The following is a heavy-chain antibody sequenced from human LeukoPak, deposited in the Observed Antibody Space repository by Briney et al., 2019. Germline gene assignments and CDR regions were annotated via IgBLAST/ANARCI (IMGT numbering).Heavy chain of an antibody. V-gene: IGHV4-61*01. CDR1: GDPISSNSNYK. D-gene: IGHD6-13*01. CDR2: IYYHGST. J-gene: IGHJ4*02. Sequence: SETLSLTCTVSGDPISSNSNYKWSWIRQPPGKGLEWIGYIYYHGSTNYNPSLKSRVTFSVDTSKNQFSLKLRSVTAADTAVYYCAREYSGFEYWGQGTLVTVSS. CDR3: AREYSGFEY.